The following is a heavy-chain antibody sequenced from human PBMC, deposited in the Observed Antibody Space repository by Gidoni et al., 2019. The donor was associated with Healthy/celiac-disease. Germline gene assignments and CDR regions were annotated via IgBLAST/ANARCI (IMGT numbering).Heavy chain of an antibody. CDR1: GFTFSNAW. CDR3: TTERPYYYDSSGYYGWRVLWFN. Sequence: EVQLVESGGGLVKPGGSLRLSCAASGFTFSNAWMSWVRQAPGKGLEWVGRIKSKTDGGTTDYAAPVKGRFTISRDDSKNTLYLQMNSLKTEDTAVYYCTTERPYYYDSSGYYGWRVLWFNWGQGTLVTVSS. V-gene: IGHV3-15*01. D-gene: IGHD3-22*01. CDR2: IKSKTDGGTT. J-gene: IGHJ4*02.